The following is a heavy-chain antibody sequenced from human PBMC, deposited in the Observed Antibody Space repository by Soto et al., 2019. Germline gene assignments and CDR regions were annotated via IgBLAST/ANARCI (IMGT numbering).Heavy chain of an antibody. J-gene: IGHJ4*02. D-gene: IGHD3-10*01. V-gene: IGHV3-48*02. CDR2: ISFSSSTI. CDR1: GFTFSGYS. CDR3: ARYGSGTYYRLNDY. Sequence: GGSLRLSCAASGFTFSGYSMNWVRQAPGKGLEWVSYISFSSSTIYYADSVKGRFTISRDNAKDSLYLQMNSLRDEDTAVYYCARYGSGTYYRLNDYWGQGTPVTVSS.